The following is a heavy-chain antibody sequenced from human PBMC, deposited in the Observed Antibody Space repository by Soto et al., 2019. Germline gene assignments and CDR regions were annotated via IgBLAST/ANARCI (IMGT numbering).Heavy chain of an antibody. CDR3: ARLAPNSQWLVRRACFDY. Sequence: PSETLSLPCAVYGGSFSGYYWSWIRQPPGKGLEWIGEINHSGSTNYNPSLKSRVTISVDTSKNQFSLKLSSVTAADTAVYYCARLAPNSQWLVRRACFDYWGQGTLVTVSS. CDR1: GGSFSGYY. D-gene: IGHD6-19*01. CDR2: INHSGST. V-gene: IGHV4-34*01. J-gene: IGHJ4*02.